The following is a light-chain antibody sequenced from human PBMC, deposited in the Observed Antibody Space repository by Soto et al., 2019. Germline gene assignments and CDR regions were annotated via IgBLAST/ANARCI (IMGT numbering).Light chain of an antibody. CDR1: QSVSSY. J-gene: IGKJ3*01. Sequence: EIVLTQSPATLSLSPGERATLSCRASQSVSSYLAWYQQKPGQAPRLLIYDASNRATAIPARFSGSGSGTDFTLTISSREPVDFAVYHCQQGSNWPITFGPGTKVEIK. CDR2: DAS. V-gene: IGKV3-11*01. CDR3: QQGSNWPIT.